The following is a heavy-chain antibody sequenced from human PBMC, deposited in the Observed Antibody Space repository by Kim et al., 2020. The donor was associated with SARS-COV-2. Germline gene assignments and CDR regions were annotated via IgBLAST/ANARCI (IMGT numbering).Heavy chain of an antibody. J-gene: IGHJ5*02. CDR3: AKDLHTAYSSSWYEARHWFDP. CDR1: GFTFSSYG. CDR2: IWFDGSNK. D-gene: IGHD6-13*01. Sequence: GGSLRLSCAASGFTFSSYGMHWVRQAPGKGLEWVAVIWFDGSNKYYADSVKGRFTISRDNSKNTLYLQMNSLRVEDTAVYYCAKDLHTAYSSSWYEARHWFDPWGQGTLVTVSS. V-gene: IGHV3-33*06.